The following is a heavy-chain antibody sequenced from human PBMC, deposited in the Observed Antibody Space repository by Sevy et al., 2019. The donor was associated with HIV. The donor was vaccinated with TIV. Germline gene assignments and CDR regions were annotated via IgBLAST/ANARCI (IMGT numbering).Heavy chain of an antibody. V-gene: IGHV3-64D*06. CDR1: GFTFSDYS. CDR2: ISQYGHKT. CDR3: VGQLGLGKLDN. J-gene: IGHJ4*02. Sequence: GGSLRLSCSASGFTFSDYSMHWVRQAPGKGLEYISSISQYGHKTYYADSMKGKFTISRDNSRDTLFLQIHSLRSEDTAVYYCVGQLGLGKLDNWGQGTLVTVSS. D-gene: IGHD6-13*01.